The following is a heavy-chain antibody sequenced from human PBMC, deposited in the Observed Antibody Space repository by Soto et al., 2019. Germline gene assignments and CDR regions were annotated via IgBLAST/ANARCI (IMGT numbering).Heavy chain of an antibody. CDR3: ARGALACSSTSCYSNWFDP. CDR2: INPNSGGT. V-gene: IGHV1-2*02. Sequence: ASVKVSCKASGYTFTGYYMHWVRQAPGQGLEWMGWINPNSGGTNYAQKFQGRVTMTRDTSISTAYMELSRLRSDDTAVYYCARGALACSSTSCYSNWFDPWGQGTLVTVSS. CDR1: GYTFTGYY. D-gene: IGHD2-2*01. J-gene: IGHJ5*02.